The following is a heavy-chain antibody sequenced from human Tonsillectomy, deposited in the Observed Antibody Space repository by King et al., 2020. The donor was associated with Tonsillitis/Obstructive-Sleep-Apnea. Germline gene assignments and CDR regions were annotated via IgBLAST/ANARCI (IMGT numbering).Heavy chain of an antibody. D-gene: IGHD2/OR15-2a*01. Sequence: VQLVESGAEVKKPGESLKISCKGSGYSFTSYWIGWVRQMPGKGLEWMGIINPGDSDIRYSPSFQGQVTISADKSISTAYLQWNSLKASDTAMYYCARRGSMATGCHHYYYYMDVWGKGTTVTVSS. CDR1: GYSFTSYW. CDR3: ARRGSMATGCHHYYYYMDV. J-gene: IGHJ6*03. V-gene: IGHV5-51*01. CDR2: INPGDSDI.